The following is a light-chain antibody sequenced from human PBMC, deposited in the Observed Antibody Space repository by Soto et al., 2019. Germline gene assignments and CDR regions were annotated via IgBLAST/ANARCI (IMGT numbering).Light chain of an antibody. CDR2: GAS. J-gene: IGKJ5*01. CDR1: QSVSRRF. V-gene: IGKV3-20*01. Sequence: EVVLTQSPGTLSLSPGGRATLSCRASQSVSRRFAWYQQRPGQSPRPLISGASMRASGVPVRFIGSGSGTDFTLTITRLEPEDFAVYYCQQYGGSPITFGLGTRREIK. CDR3: QQYGGSPIT.